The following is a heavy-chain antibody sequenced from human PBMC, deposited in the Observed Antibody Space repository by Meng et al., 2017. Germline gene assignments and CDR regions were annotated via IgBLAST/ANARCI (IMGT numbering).Heavy chain of an antibody. CDR1: GFTFSSYA. D-gene: IGHD4-23*01. CDR3: AKDPSPVYGGPAG. J-gene: IGHJ4*02. V-gene: IGHV3-23*01. CDR2: ISGSGGST. Sequence: GESLKISCAASGFTFSSYAMSWVRQAPGKGMEWVSAISGSGGSTYYADSVKGRFTISRDNSKNTLYLQMNSLRAEDTDVYYCAKDPSPVYGGPAGWGQGTLVTVSS.